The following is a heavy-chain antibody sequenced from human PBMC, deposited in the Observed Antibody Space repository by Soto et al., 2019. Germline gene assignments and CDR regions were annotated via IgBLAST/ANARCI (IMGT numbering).Heavy chain of an antibody. J-gene: IGHJ4*02. CDR3: ARDWDVYGGNSDYFDY. CDR1: GFTFSSYA. CDR2: ISYDGSNK. D-gene: IGHD4-17*01. V-gene: IGHV3-30-3*01. Sequence: QVQLVESGGGVVQPGRSLRLSCAASGFTFSSYAMHWVRQAPGKGLEWVAVISYDGSNKYYADSVKGRFTISRDNSKNTLYLQMNSLGAEDTPVYYCARDWDVYGGNSDYFDYWGQGTLVTVSS.